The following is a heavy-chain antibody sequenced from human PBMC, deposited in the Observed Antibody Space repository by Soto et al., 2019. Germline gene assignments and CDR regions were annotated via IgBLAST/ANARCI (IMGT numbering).Heavy chain of an antibody. CDR1: GYIFTAYS. Sequence: QVQLVQSGAEVKKPGASVKVSCKASGYIFTAYSMHWVRRAPGQGLEWMGVVNPSGGSTNYAQKFQGRITLTRDTSRSTVYMDLSSLTSEDTAVYYCAREGNCRDGICYSEYFQRWGQGTLVTVSS. D-gene: IGHD2-15*01. V-gene: IGHV1-46*01. CDR2: VNPSGGST. J-gene: IGHJ1*01. CDR3: AREGNCRDGICYSEYFQR.